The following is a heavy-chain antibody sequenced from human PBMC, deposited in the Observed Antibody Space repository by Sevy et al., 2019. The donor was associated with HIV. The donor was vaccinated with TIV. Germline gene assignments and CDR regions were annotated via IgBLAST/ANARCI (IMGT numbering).Heavy chain of an antibody. J-gene: IGHJ5*02. CDR2: IYPGDSDT. CDR1: GYSFTSYW. Sequence: GESLKISCKGSGYSFTSYWIGWVRQMPGKGLEWMGIIYPGDSDTRYSPSFQGQVTISADKSISTAYLQWSSLKASETAMYYCARRGQYCSSTSCRLYNWFDPWGQGTLVTVSS. V-gene: IGHV5-51*01. D-gene: IGHD2-2*01. CDR3: ARRGQYCSSTSCRLYNWFDP.